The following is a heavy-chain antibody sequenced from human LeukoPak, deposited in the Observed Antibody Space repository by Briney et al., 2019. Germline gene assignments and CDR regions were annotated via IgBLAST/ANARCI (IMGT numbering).Heavy chain of an antibody. V-gene: IGHV3-7*03. CDR3: AKAPSTVTTRKGYFDY. Sequence: GGSLRLSCAASGFPFSSFWMSWVRQVPGKGLEWVANIKHDGSESHHVDSVRGRFTISRDNAKNSLYLQMNSLSAEDTAVYFCAKAPSTVTTRKGYFDYWGQGTLVTVSS. CDR1: GFPFSSFW. D-gene: IGHD4-17*01. J-gene: IGHJ4*02. CDR2: IKHDGSES.